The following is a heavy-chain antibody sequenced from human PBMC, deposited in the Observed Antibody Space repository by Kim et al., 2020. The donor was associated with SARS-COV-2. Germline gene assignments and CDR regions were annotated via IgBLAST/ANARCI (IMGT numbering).Heavy chain of an antibody. V-gene: IGHV4-34*01. CDR1: GGSFSGYY. CDR3: ARSRVRGVKLPPNYYYGMDV. Sequence: SETLSLTCAVYGGSFSGYYWSWIRQPPGKGLEWIGEINHSGSTNYNPSLKSRVTISVDTSKNQFSLKLSSVTAADTAVYYCARSRVRGVKLPPNYYYGMDVWGQGTTVTVSS. J-gene: IGHJ6*02. CDR2: INHSGST. D-gene: IGHD3-10*01.